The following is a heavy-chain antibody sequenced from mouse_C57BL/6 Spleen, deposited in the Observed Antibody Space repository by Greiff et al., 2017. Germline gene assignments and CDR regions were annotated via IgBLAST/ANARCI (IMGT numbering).Heavy chain of an antibody. CDR2: IRLKSDNYAT. D-gene: IGHD4-1*01. V-gene: IGHV6-3*01. Sequence: EVKLVESGGGLVQPGGSMKLSCVASGFTFSNYWMNWVRQSPEKGLEWVAQIRLKSDNYATHYAESVKGRFTISREDSKSSVYLQMNNLRAEDTGIYYCTRLGQRDAMDYWGQGTSVTVSS. CDR3: TRLGQRDAMDY. J-gene: IGHJ4*01. CDR1: GFTFSNYW.